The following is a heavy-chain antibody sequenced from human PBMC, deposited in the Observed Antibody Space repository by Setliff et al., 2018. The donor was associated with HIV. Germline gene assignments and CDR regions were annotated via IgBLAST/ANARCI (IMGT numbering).Heavy chain of an antibody. D-gene: IGHD2-21*02. Sequence: SETLSLPCTVSGGSISSYYWSWIRQPPGKGLEWIGYIYYSGSTNYNPSLKSRVTISVDTSKNTLYLQMNSLRAEDTAVYYCVRLPFPPHCGGDCYSIDYWGQGTLVTVSS. V-gene: IGHV4-59*12. J-gene: IGHJ4*02. CDR3: VRLPFPPHCGGDCYSIDY. CDR2: IYYSGST. CDR1: GGSISSYY.